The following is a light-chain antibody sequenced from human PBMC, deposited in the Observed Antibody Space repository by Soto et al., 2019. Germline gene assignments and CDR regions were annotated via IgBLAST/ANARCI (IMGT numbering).Light chain of an antibody. CDR2: DVS. CDR3: SSYTSRSTLGV. CDR1: NSDIGGYNY. J-gene: IGLJ2*01. V-gene: IGLV2-14*03. Sequence: QSALTQRASVSGSPGQSITISCTGTNSDIGGYNYVSWYQQHPGKAPKLMIYDVSNRPSGVSYRFSGSKSGNTASLTISGLQADDEADYYCSSYTSRSTLGVFGGGTKLTVL.